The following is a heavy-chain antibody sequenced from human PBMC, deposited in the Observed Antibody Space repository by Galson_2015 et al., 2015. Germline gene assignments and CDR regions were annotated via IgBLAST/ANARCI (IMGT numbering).Heavy chain of an antibody. CDR3: ARDRVHSVLLWFGDPISTGGMDV. V-gene: IGHV3-7*05. J-gene: IGHJ6*02. CDR2: IKQDGSEK. Sequence: SLRLSCAASGFTISSYWMSWVRQAPGKGLEWVANIKQDGSEKYYVDSVKGRFTISRDNAKNSLYLQMNSLRAEDTAVYYCARDRVHSVLLWFGDPISTGGMDVWGQGTTVTVSS. D-gene: IGHD3-10*01. CDR1: GFTISSYW.